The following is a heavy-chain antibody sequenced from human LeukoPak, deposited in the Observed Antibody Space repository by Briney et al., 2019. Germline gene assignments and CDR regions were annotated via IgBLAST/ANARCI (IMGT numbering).Heavy chain of an antibody. CDR1: GFTFSSSA. J-gene: IGHJ6*03. CDR3: ARVGLEWFRAYYYYYMDV. Sequence: PGGSLRLSCAASGFTFSSSAMSWVRQAPGKGLEWVSGINWNGGSTGYADSVKGRFTISRDNAKNSLYLQMNSLRAEDTALYYCARVGLEWFRAYYYYYMDVWGKGTTVTVSS. D-gene: IGHD3-3*01. CDR2: INWNGGST. V-gene: IGHV3-20*04.